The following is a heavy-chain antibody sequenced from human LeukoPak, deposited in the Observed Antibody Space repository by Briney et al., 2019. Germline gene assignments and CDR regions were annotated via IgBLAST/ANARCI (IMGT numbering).Heavy chain of an antibody. CDR3: ARGSGGTIPGSYYGMDV. CDR2: IYYSGST. V-gene: IGHV4-59*01. Sequence: PSETLSLTCTVSGGSISSYYWSWIRQPPGKGLEWIGYIYYSGSTNYNPSLKSRVTIPVDTSKNQFSLKLSSVTAADTAVYYCARGSGGTIPGSYYGMDVWGQGTTVTVSS. J-gene: IGHJ6*02. CDR1: GGSISSYY. D-gene: IGHD1-14*01.